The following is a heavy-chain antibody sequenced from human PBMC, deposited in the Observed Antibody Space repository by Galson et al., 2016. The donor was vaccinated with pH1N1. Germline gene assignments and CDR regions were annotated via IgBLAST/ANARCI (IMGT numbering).Heavy chain of an antibody. CDR3: VKQIGGGDCY. J-gene: IGHJ4*02. CDR1: RFTFSNYW. V-gene: IGHV3-7*03. CDR2: IKEDGSKR. D-gene: IGHD2-21*01. Sequence: SLRLSCAASRFTFSNYWMTWVHQAPGKGLEWVANIKEDGSKRYYVDSVKGRFTISRDNAKNSLYLQMNSLRAEDTAVYYCVKQIGGGDCYWGQGTLVTVSS.